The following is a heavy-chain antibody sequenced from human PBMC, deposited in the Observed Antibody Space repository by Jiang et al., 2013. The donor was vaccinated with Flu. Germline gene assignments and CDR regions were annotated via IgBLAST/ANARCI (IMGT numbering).Heavy chain of an antibody. Sequence: LLKPSETLSLTCTVSGYSISSGYYWGWIRQPPGKGLEWIGSIYHSGSTYYNPSLKSRVTISVDTSKNQFSLKLSSVTAADTAVYYCAREAGPPYGYAFDIWGQGTMVTVSS. D-gene: IGHD4-17*01. V-gene: IGHV4-38-2*02. CDR2: IYHSGST. CDR3: AREAGPPYGYAFDI. J-gene: IGHJ3*02. CDR1: GYSISSGYY.